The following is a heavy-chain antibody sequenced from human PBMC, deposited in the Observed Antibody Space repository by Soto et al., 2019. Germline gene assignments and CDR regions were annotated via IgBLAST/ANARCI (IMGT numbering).Heavy chain of an antibody. CDR2: INHSGST. J-gene: IGHJ6*02. D-gene: IGHD2-8*01. CDR3: ASGKRMLNYYYYYGMDV. Sequence: SESLALACSVYGWSFSGYYWSWIRQPPGKGLEWIGEINHSGSTNYNPSLKSRVTISVDTSKNQFSLKLSSVTAADTAVYYCASGKRMLNYYYYYGMDVWGQGTTVTVSS. V-gene: IGHV4-34*01. CDR1: GWSFSGYY.